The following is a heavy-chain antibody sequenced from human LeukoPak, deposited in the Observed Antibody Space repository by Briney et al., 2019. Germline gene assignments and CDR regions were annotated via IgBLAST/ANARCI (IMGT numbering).Heavy chain of an antibody. CDR2: ISGSGGST. CDR1: GFTFSSYA. CDR3: ARDYYDKDNDY. V-gene: IGHV3-23*01. Sequence: GGPLRLSCAASGFTFSSYAMSWVRQAPGKGLEWVSAISGSGGSTYYADSVKGRFTISRDNAKNSLYLQMNSLRAEDTAVYYCARDYYDKDNDYWGQGTLVTVSS. D-gene: IGHD3-22*01. J-gene: IGHJ4*02.